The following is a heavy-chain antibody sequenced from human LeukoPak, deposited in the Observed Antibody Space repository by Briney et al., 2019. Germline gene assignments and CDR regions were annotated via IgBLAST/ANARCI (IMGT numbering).Heavy chain of an antibody. CDR2: IYTSGST. D-gene: IGHD2-2*01. V-gene: IGHV4-61*02. J-gene: IGHJ6*03. Sequence: SETLSLACTVSGGSISSGSYYWSWIRQPAGKGLEWIGRIYTSGSTNYNPSLKSRVTISVDTSKNQFSLKLSSVTAADTAVYYCARDVVVPAATYYYYYYMDVWGKGATVTISS. CDR1: GGSISSGSYY. CDR3: ARDVVVPAATYYYYYYMDV.